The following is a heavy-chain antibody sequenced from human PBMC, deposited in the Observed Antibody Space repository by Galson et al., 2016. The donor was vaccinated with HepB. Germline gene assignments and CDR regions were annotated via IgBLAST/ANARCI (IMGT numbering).Heavy chain of an antibody. Sequence: SLRLSCAASGFTFTMYTMNWVRQAPGKGLEWVSAITSTGGSTYYADSVKGRFSISRDNSKNTLYLQMNSLGTEDTAVDYCASPSGRYSIHTFDLWGQGTMVTVSS. D-gene: IGHD1-26*01. V-gene: IGHV3-23*01. J-gene: IGHJ3*01. CDR1: GFTFTMYT. CDR3: ASPSGRYSIHTFDL. CDR2: ITSTGGST.